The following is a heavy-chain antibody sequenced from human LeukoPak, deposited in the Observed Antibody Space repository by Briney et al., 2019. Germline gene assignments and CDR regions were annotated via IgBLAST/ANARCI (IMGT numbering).Heavy chain of an antibody. Sequence: KPSETLSLTCTVSGVSIRRYHWRWIRPPAGKGLEWIGRIYTSGSTNYNPSLKSRVTMSVDTSKNQFSLKLSSVTAADTAVYYCARDLGGYSRNFDYWGQGTLVTVSS. CDR3: ARDLGGYSRNFDY. CDR1: GVSIRRYH. V-gene: IGHV4-4*07. CDR2: IYTSGST. D-gene: IGHD6-13*01. J-gene: IGHJ4*02.